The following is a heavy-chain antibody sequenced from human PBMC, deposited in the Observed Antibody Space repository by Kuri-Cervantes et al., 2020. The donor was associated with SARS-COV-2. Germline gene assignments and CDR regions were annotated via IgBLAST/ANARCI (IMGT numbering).Heavy chain of an antibody. Sequence: ASVKVSCKASGYTFTSYGISWVRQAPGQGLEWMVWISVYNGNTKYAQKLQGRVTMTTKTSTSTAYMELRSLRSDDTAVYYCARPQRNGYYYGMDVWGQGTTVTVSS. V-gene: IGHV1-18*01. CDR3: ARPQRNGYYYGMDV. D-gene: IGHD2-8*01. CDR1: GYTFTSYG. J-gene: IGHJ6*02. CDR2: ISVYNGNT.